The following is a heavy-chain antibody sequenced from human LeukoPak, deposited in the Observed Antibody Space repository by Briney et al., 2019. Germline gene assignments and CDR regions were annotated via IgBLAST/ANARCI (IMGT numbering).Heavy chain of an antibody. V-gene: IGHV4-59*12. J-gene: IGHJ2*01. Sequence: SETLSLTCTVSGGSISSYYWSWIRQPPGKGLEWIGYIYYSGSTNYNPSLKSRVTISVDTSKNQFSLKLSSVTAADTAVYYCARERIQLWAGYFDLWGRGTLVTVSS. CDR1: GGSISSYY. D-gene: IGHD5-18*01. CDR3: ARERIQLWAGYFDL. CDR2: IYYSGST.